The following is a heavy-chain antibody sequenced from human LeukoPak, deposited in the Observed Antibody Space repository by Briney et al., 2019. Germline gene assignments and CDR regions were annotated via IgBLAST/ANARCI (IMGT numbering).Heavy chain of an antibody. CDR3: ARDYDFLTGSSDY. CDR2: IRSKTYGGTT. CDR1: GFTFDDYG. J-gene: IGHJ4*02. D-gene: IGHD3-9*01. V-gene: IGHV3-49*04. Sequence: SGGSLRLSCAASGFTFDDYGMSWVRQAPGKGLEWVGFIRSKTYGGTTEYAASVIGRFTISRDDSKSIAYLLINSLKTEDTAVYYCARDYDFLTGSSDYWGQGTLVTVSS.